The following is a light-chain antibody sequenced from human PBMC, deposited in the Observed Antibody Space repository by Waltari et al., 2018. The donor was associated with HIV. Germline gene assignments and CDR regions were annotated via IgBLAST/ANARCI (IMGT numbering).Light chain of an antibody. CDR3: AAWDDSLNGWV. Sequence: QSVLTQPPSASGTPGQRVTISCSGSSSNIGSNPVNWYQQLPGTAPKLLIYSNNPRPSGVPDRFSGSKSGTSASLAISGLQSEDEADYYCAAWDDSLNGWVFGGGTKLTVL. J-gene: IGLJ3*02. CDR2: SNN. CDR1: SSNIGSNP. V-gene: IGLV1-44*01.